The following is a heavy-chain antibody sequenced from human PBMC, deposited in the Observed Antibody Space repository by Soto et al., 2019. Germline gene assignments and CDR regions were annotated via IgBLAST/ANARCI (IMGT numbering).Heavy chain of an antibody. CDR2: IWYDGSNK. V-gene: IGHV3-33*01. CDR1: GFTFSSYG. D-gene: IGHD4-17*01. J-gene: IGHJ4*02. Sequence: QVQLVESGGGVVQPGRSLRLSCAASGFTFSSYGMHWVRQAPGKGLEWVAVIWYDGSNKYYADSVKGRFTISRDNSKNTLYLQMNSLRAEDTAVYYCARDHLPVTTSSLDFDYWGQGTLVTVSS. CDR3: ARDHLPVTTSSLDFDY.